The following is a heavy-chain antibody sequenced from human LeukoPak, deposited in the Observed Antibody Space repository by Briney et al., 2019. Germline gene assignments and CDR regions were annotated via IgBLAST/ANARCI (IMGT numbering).Heavy chain of an antibody. D-gene: IGHD2-2*01. Sequence: SETLSLTCAVYGGSFSSYYWSWIRQPPAKGLEWIGYIYYSGSTNYNPSLKSRVTISVDTSKNQFSLKLSSVTAADTAVYYCARDLGYCSSTSCYLNWFDPWGQGTLVTVSS. CDR3: ARDLGYCSSTSCYLNWFDP. V-gene: IGHV4-59*01. J-gene: IGHJ5*02. CDR1: GGSFSSYY. CDR2: IYYSGST.